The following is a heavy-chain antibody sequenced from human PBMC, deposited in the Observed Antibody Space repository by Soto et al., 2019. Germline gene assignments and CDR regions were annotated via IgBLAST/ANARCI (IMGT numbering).Heavy chain of an antibody. Sequence: GGSLRLSCAASGFPFGTTDMSWVRQAPGEGLEWVSTIDGSGGITFYADRVKGRLTISRDNSRNTVYLPMNSMRGDDTALYYRMKNSGWFKTWGQGALVTVSS. D-gene: IGHD3-10*01. CDR2: IDGSGGIT. CDR1: GFPFGTTD. J-gene: IGHJ5*02. V-gene: IGHV3-23*01. CDR3: MKNSGWFKT.